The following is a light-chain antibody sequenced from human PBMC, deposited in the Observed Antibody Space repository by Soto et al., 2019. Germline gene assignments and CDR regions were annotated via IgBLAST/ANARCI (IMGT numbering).Light chain of an antibody. V-gene: IGLV2-14*01. CDR3: SSYTSSSTVV. Sequence: QSALTQPASVSGSPGQSITISCTGTSSDVGGYNYVSWYQQHPGKAPKLMIYDVSNRPSGVSNNFSGSRSGNTASLTISGLQAEDEADYYCSSYTSSSTVVFGGGTKLTVL. CDR1: SSDVGGYNY. J-gene: IGLJ2*01. CDR2: DVS.